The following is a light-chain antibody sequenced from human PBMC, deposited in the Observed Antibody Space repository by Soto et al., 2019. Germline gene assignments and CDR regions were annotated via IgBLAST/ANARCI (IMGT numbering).Light chain of an antibody. CDR2: EGS. J-gene: IGLJ1*01. Sequence: QSLLTQPASVSGSPGQSITISCTGTSSDVGSYNLVSWYQQHPGKAPKLMIYEGSKRPSGVSNRFSGSKSGNTASLTISGLQAEDEADYYGCSYAGSRTYVFGNGTKVTVL. V-gene: IGLV2-23*01. CDR1: SSDVGSYNL. CDR3: CSYAGSRTYV.